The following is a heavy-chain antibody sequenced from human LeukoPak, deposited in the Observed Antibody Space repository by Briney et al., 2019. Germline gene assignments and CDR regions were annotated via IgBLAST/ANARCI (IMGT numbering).Heavy chain of an antibody. Sequence: PGGSLRLSCAASASTFSFYGFDWARQAPGGWMEWNSYISSSGATIQYADPGEGRFTNSRDNAQNSVYLQMNNLRDEDTAVYYYARGTAVAAPWIYWGQGTQVTVSS. CDR1: ASTFSFYG. V-gene: IGHV3-48*02. D-gene: IGHD6-19*01. CDR3: ARGTAVAAPWIY. J-gene: IGHJ4*02. CDR2: ISSSGATI.